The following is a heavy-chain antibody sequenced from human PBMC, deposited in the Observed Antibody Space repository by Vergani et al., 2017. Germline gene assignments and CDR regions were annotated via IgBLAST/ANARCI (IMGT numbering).Heavy chain of an antibody. J-gene: IGHJ6*02. Sequence: QAQLVESGGGVVQPGGSLILSCVGSGFSFENSGMHWVRQAPGKGLEWVGLIRGDGSNQYYRDSVKGRFTISRDNSKNTVYLQINGLRGEDTAIYYCAKXLLGIVAGNGMDVWGQGTTVTVFS. D-gene: IGHD5-12*01. V-gene: IGHV3-30*02. CDR1: GFSFENSG. CDR3: AKXLLGIVAGNGMDV. CDR2: IRGDGSNQ.